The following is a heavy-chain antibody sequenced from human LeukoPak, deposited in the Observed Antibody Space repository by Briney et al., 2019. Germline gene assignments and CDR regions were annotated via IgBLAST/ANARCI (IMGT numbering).Heavy chain of an antibody. J-gene: IGHJ4*02. Sequence: GGSPRLSCAASGFTFSSYAMSWVRQAPGKGLEWVSAISGSGGSTYYADSVKGRFTISRDNSKNTLYLQMNSLRAEDTAVYYCAKGYYYDSSGHTRRGFDYWGRGTLVTVSS. CDR3: AKGYYYDSSGHTRRGFDY. CDR2: ISGSGGST. CDR1: GFTFSSYA. V-gene: IGHV3-23*01. D-gene: IGHD3-22*01.